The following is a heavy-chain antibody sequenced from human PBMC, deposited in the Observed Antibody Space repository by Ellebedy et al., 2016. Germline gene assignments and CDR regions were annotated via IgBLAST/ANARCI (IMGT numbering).Heavy chain of an antibody. CDR2: MSGYDGTT. J-gene: IGHJ3*01. CDR3: VKGKTGNYGGDAFDF. CDR1: GFTVSSYA. Sequence: GESLKISCAASGFTVSSYAMTWVRQAPGKGLEWVSAMSGYDGTTFYTDSVKGRFTISRDNSKNTVYLQMNSLRVEDTAVYYCVKGKTGNYGGDAFDFWGQGTMVTVSS. D-gene: IGHD1-1*01. V-gene: IGHV3-23*01.